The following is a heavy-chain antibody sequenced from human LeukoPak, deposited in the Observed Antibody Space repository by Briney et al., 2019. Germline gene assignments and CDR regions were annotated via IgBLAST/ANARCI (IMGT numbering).Heavy chain of an antibody. Sequence: PSETLSLTCTVSGGSISSGSYYWSWIRQPAGKGLEWIGRIHTSGSTNYDPSLKSRVTISVDTSTNQFSLKLSSVTAADAAVYYCARDGKATVVKDYYYYYYIDVWGKGTTLAVSS. CDR1: GGSISSGSYY. J-gene: IGHJ6*03. D-gene: IGHD4-23*01. CDR2: IHTSGST. V-gene: IGHV4-61*02. CDR3: ARDGKATVVKDYYYYYYIDV.